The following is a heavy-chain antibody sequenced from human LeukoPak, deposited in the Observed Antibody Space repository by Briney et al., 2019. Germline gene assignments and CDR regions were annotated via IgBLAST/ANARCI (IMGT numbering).Heavy chain of an antibody. CDR1: GFTFSSYG. J-gene: IGHJ4*02. D-gene: IGHD1-26*01. CDR2: ISGSGGST. CDR3: ARVLSGSYPNFDY. Sequence: GGSLRLSCAASGFTFSSYGMSWVRQAPGKGLEWVSAISGSGGSTYYADSVKGRFTISRDNSKNTLYLQMNSLRAEDTAVYYCARVLSGSYPNFDYWGQGTLVTVSS. V-gene: IGHV3-23*01.